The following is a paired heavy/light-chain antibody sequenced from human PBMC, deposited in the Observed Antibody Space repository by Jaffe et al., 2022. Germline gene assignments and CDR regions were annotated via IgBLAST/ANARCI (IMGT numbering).Heavy chain of an antibody. D-gene: IGHD4-17*01. V-gene: IGHV3-66*02. CDR3: ARDLYSYGDYPKGYYYYYMDV. J-gene: IGHJ6*03. Sequence: EVQLVESGGGLVQPGGSLRLSCAASGFTVSSNYMSWVRQAPGKGLEWVSVIYSGGSTYYADSVKGRFTISRDNSKNTLYLQMNSLRAEDTAVYYCARDLYSYGDYPKGYYYYYMDVWGKGTTVTVSS. CDR1: GFTVSSNY. CDR2: IYSGGST.
Light chain of an antibody. CDR1: SLRSYY. J-gene: IGLJ2*01. CDR3: NSRDSSGKVV. V-gene: IGLV3-19*01. Sequence: SSELTQDPAVSVALGQTVRITCQGDSLRSYYASWYQQKPGQAPVLVIYGKNNRPSGIPDRFSGSSSGNTASLTITGAQAEDEADYYCNSRDSSGKVVFGGGTKLTVL. CDR2: GKN.